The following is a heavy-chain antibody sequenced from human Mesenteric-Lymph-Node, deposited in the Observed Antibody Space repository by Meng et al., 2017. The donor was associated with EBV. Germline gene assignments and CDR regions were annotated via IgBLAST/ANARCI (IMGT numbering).Heavy chain of an antibody. V-gene: IGHV1-69*17. CDR3: VRDLWLRIGECV. J-gene: IGHJ4*02. CDR1: GDSFNNYG. CDR2: ITPVFGIA. Sequence: VQLVQSGAEVKKPGSSLKVSCKGSGDSFNNYGISWVRQAPGQGLEWMGDITPVFGIANYAESFQGRVTISADTSTRTTYMDLSSLRSDDTAVYYCVRDLWLRIGECVWGQGTLVTVSS. D-gene: IGHD5-12*01.